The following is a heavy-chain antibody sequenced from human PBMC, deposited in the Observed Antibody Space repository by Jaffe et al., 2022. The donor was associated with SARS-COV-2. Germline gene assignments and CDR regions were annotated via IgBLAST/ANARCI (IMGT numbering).Heavy chain of an antibody. Sequence: QVQLVESGGGVVQPGRSLRLSCAASGFTFSSYAMHWVRQAPGKGLEWVAVISYDGSNKYYADSVKGRFTISRDNSKNTLYLQMNSLRAEDTAVYYCAREVWIVVVTAIHPWGQGTLVTVSS. CDR1: GFTFSSYA. CDR2: ISYDGSNK. J-gene: IGHJ5*02. CDR3: AREVWIVVVTAIHP. V-gene: IGHV3-30-3*01. D-gene: IGHD2-21*02.